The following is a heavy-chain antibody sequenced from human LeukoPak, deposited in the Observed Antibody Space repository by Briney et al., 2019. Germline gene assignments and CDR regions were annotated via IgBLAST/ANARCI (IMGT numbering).Heavy chain of an antibody. V-gene: IGHV3-64*01. CDR2: ISSNGGST. CDR1: GFTFSSYA. J-gene: IGHJ4*02. D-gene: IGHD6-19*01. CDR3: ARGRGIAVAGLFDY. Sequence: PGGSLGLSCAASGFTFSSYAMHWVRQAPGKGLEYVSAISSNGGSTYYANSVKGRFTISRDNSKNTLYLQMGSLRAEDMAVYYCARGRGIAVAGLFDYWGQGTLVTVSS.